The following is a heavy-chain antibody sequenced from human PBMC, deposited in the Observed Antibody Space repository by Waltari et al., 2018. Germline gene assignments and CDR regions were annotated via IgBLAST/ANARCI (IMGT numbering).Heavy chain of an antibody. CDR1: GYSISSGYY. J-gene: IGHJ6*03. CDR3: ASGYDFYYYMDV. Sequence: QVQLQESGPGLVKPSETLSLTCAVSGYSISSGYYWGWIRQPPGKGLEWIGSIYHSGSTYYNPSLKSRVTISVDTSKNQFSLKLSSVTAADTAVYYCASGYDFYYYMDVWGKGTTVTVSS. D-gene: IGHD5-12*01. V-gene: IGHV4-38-2*01. CDR2: IYHSGST.